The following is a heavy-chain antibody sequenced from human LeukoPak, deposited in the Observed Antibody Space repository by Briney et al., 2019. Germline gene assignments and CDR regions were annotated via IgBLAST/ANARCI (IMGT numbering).Heavy chain of an antibody. CDR2: ISYDGSNK. CDR1: GFTFSSYA. J-gene: IGHJ4*02. CDR3: ARAPRLRAPLDY. V-gene: IGHV3-30-3*01. Sequence: GRSLRLSCAASGFTFSSYAMHWVRQAPGKGLKWVAVISYDGSNKYYADSVKGRITISRDNSKNTLFLQMNSLRAEDTAVYYCARAPRLRAPLDYWGQGTLVTVSS.